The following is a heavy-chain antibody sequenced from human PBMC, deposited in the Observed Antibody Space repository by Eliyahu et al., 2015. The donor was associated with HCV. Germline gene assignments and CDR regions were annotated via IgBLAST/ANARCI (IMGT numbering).Heavy chain of an antibody. J-gene: IGHJ1*01. CDR3: ARDGSSSWYPNFQH. D-gene: IGHD6-13*01. V-gene: IGHV3-48*01. CDR2: ISSSSSTI. Sequence: WVSYISSSSSTIYYADSVKGRFTISRDNAKNSLYLQMNSLRAEDTAVYFCARDGSSSWYPNFQHWGQGTLVTVSS.